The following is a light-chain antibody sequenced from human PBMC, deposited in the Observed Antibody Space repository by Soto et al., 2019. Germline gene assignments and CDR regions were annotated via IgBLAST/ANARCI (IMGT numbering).Light chain of an antibody. V-gene: IGLV2-14*01. CDR2: DVS. J-gene: IGLJ2*01. Sequence: TQPASVSGSPGQSITISCTGTSSDVGGHNYVSWYQQHPGKAPKLMIYDVSNRPSGVSNRFSGSKSGNTASLTISGLQAEDEAAYYCSSYTSSSTYVVFGGGTKLTVL. CDR3: SSYTSSSTYVV. CDR1: SSDVGGHNY.